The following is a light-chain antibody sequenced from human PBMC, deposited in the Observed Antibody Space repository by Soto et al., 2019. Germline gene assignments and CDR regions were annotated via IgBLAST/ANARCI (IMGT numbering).Light chain of an antibody. CDR1: QSISSW. J-gene: IGKJ1*01. CDR2: SAS. Sequence: DIPMTKSPSTLSASVGDRVTITCRASQSISSWLAWYQQKPGKAPKCLIYSASGLETGVPSRFSGTGSGTEFTLTISSLQPEDFATDYCQQHASYPRDFGQGTKVDI. V-gene: IGKV1-5*01. CDR3: QQHASYPRD.